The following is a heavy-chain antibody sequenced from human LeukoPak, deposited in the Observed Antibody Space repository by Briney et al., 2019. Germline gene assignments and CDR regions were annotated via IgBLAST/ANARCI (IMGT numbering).Heavy chain of an antibody. CDR1: GFAINTNY. CDR2: IYSGGST. D-gene: IGHD5-12*01. J-gene: IGHJ3*01. V-gene: IGHV3-53*01. CDR3: AKAWSVAMISEAFDV. Sequence: GGSLRLSCVASGFAINTNYMSWVRQAPGKGLEWVSVIYSGGSTYYADSVKGRFTISRDNSKNTLYLQMNSLRAEDTAVYYCAKAWSVAMISEAFDVWGQGTMVTVSS.